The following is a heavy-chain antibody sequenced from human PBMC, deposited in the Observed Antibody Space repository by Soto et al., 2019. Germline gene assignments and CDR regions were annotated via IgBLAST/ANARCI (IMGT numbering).Heavy chain of an antibody. CDR2: IIPIFGTA. CDR1: GGTFSSYA. V-gene: IGHV1-69*01. Sequence: QVQLVQSGAEVKKPGSSVKVSCKASGGTFSSYAISWVRQAPGQGLEWMGGIIPIFGTANYAQKFQGRVTITADESTSTGYMELGSVRSEDTGVYYWARGIVVGPYYCCGRDVWGKGTTVTVSS. J-gene: IGHJ6*04. D-gene: IGHD3-22*01. CDR3: ARGIVVGPYYCCGRDV.